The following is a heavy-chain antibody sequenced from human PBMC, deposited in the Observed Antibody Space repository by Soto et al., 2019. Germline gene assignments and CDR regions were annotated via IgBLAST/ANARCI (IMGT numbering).Heavy chain of an antibody. D-gene: IGHD3-10*01. CDR1: GFSLSTRGVA. J-gene: IGHJ4*02. CDR3: APATLIRGAYYFDY. CDR2: IYWDGDQ. Sequence: QITLKESGPTLVKPTQTLTLTCTFSGFSLSTRGVAVGWIRQPPGKAPEWLGLIYWDGDQRYSPSLESKLTITKDTSKTQVVLTVTNMDPVDTATYYCAPATLIRGAYYFDYWGQGTLVTVSS. V-gene: IGHV2-5*02.